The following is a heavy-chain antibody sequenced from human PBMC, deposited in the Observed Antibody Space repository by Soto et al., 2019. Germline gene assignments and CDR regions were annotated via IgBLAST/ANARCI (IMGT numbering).Heavy chain of an antibody. CDR3: ASRIYGSGNYFSTYYYYYAMDV. CDR2: IIPIFGTA. CDR1: GGTFSSYA. Sequence: GASVKVSCKASGGTFSSYAISWVRQAPGQGLEWMGGIIPIFGTANYAQKFQGRVTITADESTSTAYMELSSLRSEDTAVYYCASRIYGSGNYFSTYYYYYAMDVWGQGTTVTVSS. D-gene: IGHD3-10*01. V-gene: IGHV1-69*13. J-gene: IGHJ6*02.